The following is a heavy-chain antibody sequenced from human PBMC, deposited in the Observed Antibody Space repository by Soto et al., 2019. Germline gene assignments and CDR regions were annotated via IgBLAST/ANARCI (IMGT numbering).Heavy chain of an antibody. CDR1: GYAFITYG. Sequence: QVHLVQSGAEVKKPGASVKVSCKGSGYAFITYGITWVRQAPGQGLEWMGWISAHNGNTNYAQKLQGRVTVTRDTSTSTAYMELRSLRSDDTAVYDCARGRYGDYWGQGALVTGSS. CDR2: ISAHNGNT. CDR3: ARGRYGDY. D-gene: IGHD1-1*01. J-gene: IGHJ4*02. V-gene: IGHV1-18*01.